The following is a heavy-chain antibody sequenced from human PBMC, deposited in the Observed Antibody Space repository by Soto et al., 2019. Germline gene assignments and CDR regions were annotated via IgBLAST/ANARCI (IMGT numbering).Heavy chain of an antibody. Sequence: VQLLESGGGLVQPGGSLRLSCGGSGFTFSSYAMIWVRQAPGKGLEWVSGISGNGDTTYYADSLKGRFSISRDNSKNTVYLQMKSLRAEDTAVYYCAKRSPPSDGELFGRPKDWGQGTLVTVSS. J-gene: IGHJ4*02. CDR1: GFTFSSYA. CDR3: AKRSPPSDGELFGRPKD. CDR2: ISGNGDTT. V-gene: IGHV3-23*01. D-gene: IGHD6-6*01.